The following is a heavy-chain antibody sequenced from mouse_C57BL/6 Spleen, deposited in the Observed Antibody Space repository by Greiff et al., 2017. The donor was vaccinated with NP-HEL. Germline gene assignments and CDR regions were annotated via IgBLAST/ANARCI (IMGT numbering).Heavy chain of an antibody. V-gene: IGHV5-17*01. Sequence: EVQGVESGGGLVKPGGSLKLSCAASGFTFSDYGMHWVRQAPEKGLEWVAYISSGSSTIYYADTVKGRFTISRDNAKNTLFLQMTSLRSEDTAMYYCARTDYGSSYPTYYFDYWGQGTTLTVSS. CDR3: ARTDYGSSYPTYYFDY. J-gene: IGHJ2*01. D-gene: IGHD1-1*01. CDR1: GFTFSDYG. CDR2: ISSGSSTI.